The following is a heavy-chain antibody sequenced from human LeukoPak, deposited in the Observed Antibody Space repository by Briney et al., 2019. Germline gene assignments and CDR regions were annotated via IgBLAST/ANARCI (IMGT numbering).Heavy chain of an antibody. Sequence: SETLSLTCAVSGGSISSGNYYRGWIRQPPGKGLEWIGSFYYSGSTHYNPSLKSRVTISVDASKNQFSLNLNSVTATDTAVYYCARLSGSSWYLGEVYWGQGTLVTVSS. J-gene: IGHJ4*02. V-gene: IGHV4-39*01. CDR2: FYYSGST. CDR1: GGSISSGNYY. CDR3: ARLSGSSWYLGEVY. D-gene: IGHD6-13*01.